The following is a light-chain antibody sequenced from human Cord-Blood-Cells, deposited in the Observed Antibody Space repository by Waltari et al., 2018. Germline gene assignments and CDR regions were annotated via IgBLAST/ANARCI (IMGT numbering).Light chain of an antibody. CDR1: QSISSY. Sequence: DIQMTQSSSYLSESVGDIVTITCRASQSISSYLNWYQQKQGKAPKLLIYAASSLQSGIPSRFSGSGSGTDFTLTISSLQPEDFATYYCQQSYSTPRTFGQGTKVEIK. CDR3: QQSYSTPRT. J-gene: IGKJ1*01. CDR2: AAS. V-gene: IGKV1-39*01.